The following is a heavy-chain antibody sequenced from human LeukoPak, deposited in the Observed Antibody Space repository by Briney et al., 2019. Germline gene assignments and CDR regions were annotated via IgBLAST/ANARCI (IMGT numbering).Heavy chain of an antibody. D-gene: IGHD6-19*01. J-gene: IGHJ4*02. CDR3: ARGAAVAVEELFDY. CDR2: INPNSGGT. Sequence: ASVKVSCKASGYTFTGYYMHWVRQAPGQGLEWMGWINPNSGGTNYAQKFQGRVTMTRDTSISTAYMELSRLRSDDTAVYYCARGAAVAVEELFDYWGQGTLVTVSS. V-gene: IGHV1-2*02. CDR1: GYTFTGYY.